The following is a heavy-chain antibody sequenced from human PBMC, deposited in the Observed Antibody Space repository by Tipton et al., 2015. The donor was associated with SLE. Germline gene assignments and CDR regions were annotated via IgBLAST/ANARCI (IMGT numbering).Heavy chain of an antibody. CDR2: ISAYNGNT. CDR1: GYTFTSYG. Sequence: QLVQSGAEVKKPGSSVKVSCKASGYTFTSYGISWVRQAPGQGLEWMGWISAYNGNTNYAQKLQGRVTMTTDTSTSTAYMELRSLRSDDTAVYYWAGRHTRLGSYGMDVWGQGTTVTVSS. CDR3: AGRHTRLGSYGMDV. J-gene: IGHJ6*02. V-gene: IGHV1-18*01.